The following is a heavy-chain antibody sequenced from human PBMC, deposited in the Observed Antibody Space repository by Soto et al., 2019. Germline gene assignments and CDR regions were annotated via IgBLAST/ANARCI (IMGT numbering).Heavy chain of an antibody. D-gene: IGHD2-8*02. Sequence: GGSLRLSCAASGFTFSSYAMSWVRQAPGKGLEWVSAISGSGGSTYYADSEKGRFTISRDNSKNTLYLQMNSLRAEDTAVYYCAKDILAQYYFDYWGQGTLVTVSS. CDR1: GFTFSSYA. CDR2: ISGSGGST. V-gene: IGHV3-23*01. CDR3: AKDILAQYYFDY. J-gene: IGHJ4*02.